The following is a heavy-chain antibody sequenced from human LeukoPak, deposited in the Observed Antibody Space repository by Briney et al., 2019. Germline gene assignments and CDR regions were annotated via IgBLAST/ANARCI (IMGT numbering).Heavy chain of an antibody. CDR2: INHSGST. CDR1: GFTFSSYS. CDR3: ARGARSSSWYPPDYYYYGMDV. D-gene: IGHD6-13*01. Sequence: PGGSLRLSCAASGFTFSSYSMNWIRQPPGKGLEWIGEINHSGSTNYNPSLKSRVTISVDTSKNQFSLKLSSVTAADTAVYYCARGARSSSWYPPDYYYYGMDVWGQGTTVTVSS. J-gene: IGHJ6*02. V-gene: IGHV4-34*01.